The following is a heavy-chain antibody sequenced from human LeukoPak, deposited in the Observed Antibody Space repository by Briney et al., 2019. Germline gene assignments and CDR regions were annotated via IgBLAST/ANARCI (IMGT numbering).Heavy chain of an antibody. Sequence: PGGSLRLSCAASGFMSSSYSMNWVRQAPGKGLEWVSCISTSSRNIFQADSVKGRFTISRDNAKNSLYLQMNSLRAEDTAVYYCARAIGDYYGLGTIPYYYYMDVWGKGTTVTVSS. J-gene: IGHJ6*03. CDR1: GFMSSSYS. V-gene: IGHV3-21*01. CDR3: ARAIGDYYGLGTIPYYYYMDV. CDR2: ISTSSRNI. D-gene: IGHD3-10*01.